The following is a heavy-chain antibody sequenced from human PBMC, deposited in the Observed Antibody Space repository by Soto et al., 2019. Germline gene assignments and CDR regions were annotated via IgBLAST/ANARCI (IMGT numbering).Heavy chain of an antibody. D-gene: IGHD1-1*01. V-gene: IGHV4-31*03. J-gene: IGHJ3*02. CDR2: INYTGHT. Sequence: QVQLQESGPGLVKPSQTLSLTCSVSGVSINSGGYYWSWIRHHPGKGLEWIGYINYTGHTFYNPSLTSRVAMSLDTAKNQFSLKLSSVTAADTAVYYCARGSQLERDALDIWGQGTMVTVSS. CDR1: GVSINSGGYY. CDR3: ARGSQLERDALDI.